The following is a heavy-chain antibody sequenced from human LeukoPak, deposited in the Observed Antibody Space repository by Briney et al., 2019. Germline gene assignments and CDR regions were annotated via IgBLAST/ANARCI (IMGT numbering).Heavy chain of an antibody. CDR2: ISDSGITT. Sequence: GGSLRLSCAVSGITLSNYGMSWVRQAPGKGLEWVAGISDSGITTNYADSVEGRFTISRDNPKNTLYLQMNSLRAEDTAVYFCAKRGVVIRVILVGFHKEAYYFDSWGQGALVTVSS. CDR3: AKRGVVIRVILVGFHKEAYYFDS. D-gene: IGHD3-22*01. J-gene: IGHJ4*02. V-gene: IGHV3-23*01. CDR1: GITLSNYG.